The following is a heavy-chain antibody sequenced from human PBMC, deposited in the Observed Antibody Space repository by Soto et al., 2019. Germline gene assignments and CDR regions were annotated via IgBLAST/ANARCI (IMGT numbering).Heavy chain of an antibody. CDR3: ASLFSRGENWFDP. CDR1: GFTFSSYW. Sequence: PGGSLRLSCAASGFTFSSYWMHWVRQAPGKGLVWVSRINSDGSSTSYADSVKGRFTISRDNAKNTLYLQMNSLRAEDTAVYYCASLFSRGENWFDPWGQGTLVTVSS. V-gene: IGHV3-74*01. J-gene: IGHJ5*02. D-gene: IGHD3-10*01. CDR2: INSDGSST.